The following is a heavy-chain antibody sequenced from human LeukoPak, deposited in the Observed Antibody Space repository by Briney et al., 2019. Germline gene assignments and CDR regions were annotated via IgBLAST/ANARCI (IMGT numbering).Heavy chain of an antibody. V-gene: IGHV1-8*03. CDR2: MNPNSGNT. Sequence: GESLKISCKGSGYTFTSYDINWVRQATGQGLEWMGWMNPNSGNTGYAQKFQGRVTITRNTSISTAYMELSSLRSEDTAVYYCARGPLVVVAAILGFATKKKYYFDYWGQGTLVTVSS. J-gene: IGHJ4*02. D-gene: IGHD2-15*01. CDR3: ARGPLVVVAAILGFATKKKYYFDY. CDR1: GYTFTSYD.